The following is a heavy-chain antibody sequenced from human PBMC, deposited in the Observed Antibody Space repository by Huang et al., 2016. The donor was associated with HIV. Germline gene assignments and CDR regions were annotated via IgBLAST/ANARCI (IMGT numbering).Heavy chain of an antibody. CDR1: GGSFSGYY. D-gene: IGHD3-10*01. Sequence: QVQLQQWGAGLLKPSETLSLTCAVYGGSFSGYYWRWIRQPPGKGLEWIGEINHSGRTTDNPSLKSRVTILRDTSKNQFSLKLTSVTAADTAVYYCARGNGSSWSLFDYWGQGTLLTVSS. CDR3: ARGNGSSWSLFDY. V-gene: IGHV4-34*01. CDR2: INHSGRT. J-gene: IGHJ4*02.